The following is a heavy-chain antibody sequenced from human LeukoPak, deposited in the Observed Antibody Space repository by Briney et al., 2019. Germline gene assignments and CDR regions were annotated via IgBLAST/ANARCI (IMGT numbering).Heavy chain of an antibody. CDR1: GFTFARSA. J-gene: IGHJ4*02. V-gene: IGHV1-58*01. Sequence: SAKVSCKASGFTFARSAVQWVRQARGQRPEWIGWIVIANGNTNYAQNFQERLTITRDMSTSTAYMELSSLRSEDTAVYYCAAEDDFLTGYYDFDYWGQGTVHTVSS. D-gene: IGHD3-9*01. CDR2: IVIANGNT. CDR3: AAEDDFLTGYYDFDY.